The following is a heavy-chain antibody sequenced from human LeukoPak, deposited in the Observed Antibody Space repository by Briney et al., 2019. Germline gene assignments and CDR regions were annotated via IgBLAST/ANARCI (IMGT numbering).Heavy chain of an antibody. CDR2: ISAYNGST. J-gene: IGHJ4*02. CDR3: ARSDFYYDSSALDY. V-gene: IGHV1-18*01. Sequence: ASVKVSCKASGYTFTSYGISWVRQAPGQGLEWMGWISAYNGSTNYAQKLQGRVTMTTDTSTSTAYMELRSLRSDDTAVYYCARSDFYYDSSALDYWGQGTLVTVSS. D-gene: IGHD3-22*01. CDR1: GYTFTSYG.